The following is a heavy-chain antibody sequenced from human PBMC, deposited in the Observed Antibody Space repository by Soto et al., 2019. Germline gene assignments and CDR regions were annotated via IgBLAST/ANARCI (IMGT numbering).Heavy chain of an antibody. CDR1: GGSISSSSYY. CDR2: IYYSGST. Sequence: SETLSLTCTVSGGSISSSSYYWGWIRQPPGKGLERIGSIYYSGSTYYNPSLKSRVTISVDTSKNQFSLKLSSVTAADTAVYYCARHSRHYDFWSGSRTPAYYYYGMDVWGQGTTVTVSS. D-gene: IGHD3-3*01. CDR3: ARHSRHYDFWSGSRTPAYYYYGMDV. J-gene: IGHJ6*02. V-gene: IGHV4-39*01.